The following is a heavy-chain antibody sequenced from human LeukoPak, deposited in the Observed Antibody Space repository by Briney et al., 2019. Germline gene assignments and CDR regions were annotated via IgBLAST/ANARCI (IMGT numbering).Heavy chain of an antibody. Sequence: GGSLRLSCVASGFTFSTYWMHWVRQAPRKGLEWVSRLDRDGTTTSYADSVYGRFTISRDNAKSTLYLQMRSLRAEDTAVYYCVRDTENIGYDAFEFWGHGTLVTVSS. CDR1: GFTFSTYW. V-gene: IGHV3-74*01. J-gene: IGHJ5*01. CDR3: VRDTENIGYDAFEF. CDR2: LDRDGTTT. D-gene: IGHD2/OR15-2a*01.